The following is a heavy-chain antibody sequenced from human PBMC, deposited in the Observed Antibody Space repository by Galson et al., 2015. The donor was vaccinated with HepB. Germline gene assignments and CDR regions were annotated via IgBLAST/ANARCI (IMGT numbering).Heavy chain of an antibody. J-gene: IGHJ2*01. CDR3: ARDVSSSWYRYWYFDL. D-gene: IGHD6-13*01. V-gene: IGHV7-4-1*02. Sequence: SVMVSCKASGYTFTSYAMNWVRQAPGQGLEWMGWINTNTGNPTYAQSFTGRFVFSLDTSVSTAYLQISSLKAEDTAVYYCARDVSSSWYRYWYFDLWGRGTLVTVSS. CDR2: INTNTGNP. CDR1: GYTFTSYA.